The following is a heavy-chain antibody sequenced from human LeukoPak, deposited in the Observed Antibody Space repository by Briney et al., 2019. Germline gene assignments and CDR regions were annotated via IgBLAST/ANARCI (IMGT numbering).Heavy chain of an antibody. J-gene: IGHJ4*02. V-gene: IGHV3-30*04. D-gene: IGHD5/OR15-5a*01. CDR3: AKDKSVSADYYFDY. CDR1: GFTFSGYA. CDR2: ISTDGNDK. Sequence: PGGSLRLSCAASGFTFSGYAKHWVRQAPGKGLEWLTVISTDGNDKHYADSVKGRFTVSRDNSKNTLFLQMNNLRTEDTAVYYCAKDKSVSADYYFDYWGQGTLVTVSS.